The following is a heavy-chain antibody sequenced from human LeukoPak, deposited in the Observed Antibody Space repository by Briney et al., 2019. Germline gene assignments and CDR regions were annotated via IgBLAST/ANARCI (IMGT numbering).Heavy chain of an antibody. CDR2: IYHSGST. CDR1: GYSISSGYY. Sequence: NRSETLSLTCTVSGYSISSGYYWGWIRQPPGKGLEWIGSIYHSGSTYYNPSLKSRVTISVDTSKNQFSLKLSSVTAADTAVYYCARCYGGVAVAGTGYFDYWGQGTLVTVSS. V-gene: IGHV4-38-2*02. D-gene: IGHD6-19*01. CDR3: ARCYGGVAVAGTGYFDY. J-gene: IGHJ4*02.